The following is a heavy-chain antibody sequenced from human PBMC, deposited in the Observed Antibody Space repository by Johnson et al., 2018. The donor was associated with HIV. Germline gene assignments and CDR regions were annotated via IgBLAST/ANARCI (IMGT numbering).Heavy chain of an antibody. J-gene: IGHJ3*02. Sequence: VQLVESGGGLVKPGGSLRLSCAASGFTFSNVWMTWVRQAPGKGLEWVSGINWNGGSTSYADSVKGRFTISRDNAKTSLYLQVNSLGAEDTAVYYCARVEWELDAFDIWGQGTMVTVSS. V-gene: IGHV3-20*04. CDR3: ARVEWELDAFDI. CDR1: GFTFSNVW. D-gene: IGHD1-26*01. CDR2: INWNGGST.